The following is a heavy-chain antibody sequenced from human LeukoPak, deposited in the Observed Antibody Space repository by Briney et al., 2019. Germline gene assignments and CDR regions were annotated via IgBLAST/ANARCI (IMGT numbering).Heavy chain of an antibody. CDR1: GGSFSGYY. CDR3: ARQNFYRYCRSTSCYRPYYYYYMDV. V-gene: IGHV4-34*01. CDR2: INHSGST. D-gene: IGHD2-2*01. J-gene: IGHJ6*03. Sequence: PSETLSLTCAVYGGSFSGYYWSWIRQPPGKGLEWIGEINHSGSTNYNPSLKSRVTISVDTSKNQFSLKLSSVTAADTTVYYCARQNFYRYCRSTSCYRPYYYYYMDVWGKGTTVTISS.